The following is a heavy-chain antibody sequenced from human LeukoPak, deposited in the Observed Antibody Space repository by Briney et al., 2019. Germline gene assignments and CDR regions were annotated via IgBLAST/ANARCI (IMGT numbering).Heavy chain of an antibody. Sequence: GGSLRLSCAASGFTFSSYSMNWVRQAPGKGLEWVSAISRSSSDIYYADSVKGRFTVSRDNAKNSLYLQMNSLRDEDTAVYYCAKHRFESGGYHSTDWGQGTLVTVSS. D-gene: IGHD3-22*01. CDR3: AKHRFESGGYHSTD. CDR2: ISRSSSDI. J-gene: IGHJ4*02. V-gene: IGHV3-21*04. CDR1: GFTFSSYS.